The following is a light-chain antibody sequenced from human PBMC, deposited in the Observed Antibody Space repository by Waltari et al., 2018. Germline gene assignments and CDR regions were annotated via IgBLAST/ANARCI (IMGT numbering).Light chain of an antibody. V-gene: IGKV3-20*01. CDR1: QSVSSSY. Sequence: EIVLTQSPGTLSLSPGERATLSCRASQSVSSSYLAWYQQKPGQAPRLLTYGASSRATGIPDRFRGSGSGTDFTLTISRLEPEDFAVYYCQQYGSSPPITFGQGTRLEIK. CDR2: GAS. CDR3: QQYGSSPPIT. J-gene: IGKJ5*01.